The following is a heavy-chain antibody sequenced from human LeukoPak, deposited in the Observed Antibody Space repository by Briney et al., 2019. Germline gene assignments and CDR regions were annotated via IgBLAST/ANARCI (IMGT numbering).Heavy chain of an antibody. J-gene: IGHJ5*02. V-gene: IGHV3-21*01. CDR2: ISSSSSYI. CDR1: GFTFSSYS. D-gene: IGHD3-10*01. CDR3: ARAAMVRGVIGWFDP. Sequence: GGSLRLSCAASGFTFSSYSMNWVRQAPGKGLEWVSSISSSSSYIYYADSVKGRLTISRDNAKNSLYLQMNSLRAEDTAVYYCARAAMVRGVIGWFDPWGQGTLVTVSS.